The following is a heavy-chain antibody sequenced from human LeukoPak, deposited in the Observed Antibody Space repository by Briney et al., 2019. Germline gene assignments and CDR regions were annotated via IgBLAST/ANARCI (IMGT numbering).Heavy chain of an antibody. Sequence: SETLSLTCTVSGGSISSYYWSWIRQPPGKGLEWIGYIYYSGSTNYNPSLKSRVTISVDTSKNQFSLKLSSVTAADTAVYYCARAQWLVRGPFDYWGQGTLVTVSS. J-gene: IGHJ4*02. CDR2: IYYSGST. CDR1: GGSISSYY. V-gene: IGHV4-59*08. CDR3: ARAQWLVRGPFDY. D-gene: IGHD6-19*01.